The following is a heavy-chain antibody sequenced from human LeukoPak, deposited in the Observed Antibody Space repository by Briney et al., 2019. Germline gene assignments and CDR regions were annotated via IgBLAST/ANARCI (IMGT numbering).Heavy chain of an antibody. CDR2: INPSDGAT. Sequence: ASVTVSCKASGYTFTMYYIHWVRQAPGQGLEWMGMINPSDGATTYAQRFQGRVTMTRDMSTTTVYMDLRSLRSEDTAVYFCAREESGGLSANLGGLFASYYTYYYMDVWGRGTTVTVSS. D-gene: IGHD3-16*01. V-gene: IGHV1-46*01. J-gene: IGHJ6*03. CDR3: AREESGGLSANLGGLFASYYTYYYMDV. CDR1: GYTFTMYY.